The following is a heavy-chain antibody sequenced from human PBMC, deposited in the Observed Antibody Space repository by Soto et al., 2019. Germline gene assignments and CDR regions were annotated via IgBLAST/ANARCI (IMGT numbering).Heavy chain of an antibody. CDR3: TKDAEAYDFAFDK. D-gene: IGHD3-3*01. CDR2: ITKTGRST. CDR1: GLSFSNYG. J-gene: IGHJ3*02. V-gene: IGHV3-23*01. Sequence: PGGSLRLSCATSGLSFSNYGMNWVRQAPGKGLEWVSGITKTGRSTFIADSVRGRFTISRDNLKNIMYLQMNSLRVDDTALYYCTKDAEAYDFAFDKWGQGTMVTVSS.